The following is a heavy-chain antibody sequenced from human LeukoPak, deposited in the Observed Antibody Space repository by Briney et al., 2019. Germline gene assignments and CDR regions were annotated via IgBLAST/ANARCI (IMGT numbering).Heavy chain of an antibody. Sequence: GGSLRLSCAASGFTFSSYAMSWVRQAPGKGLEWVSAYSGSGGSTYYADSVKGRFIISRDNSKSTLYLQMNSLRAEDTAVYYCAKGPDSSGYYPPYYYYGMDVWGQGTTVTVSS. V-gene: IGHV3-23*01. J-gene: IGHJ6*02. CDR3: AKGPDSSGYYPPYYYYGMDV. CDR1: GFTFSSYA. D-gene: IGHD3-22*01. CDR2: YSGSGGST.